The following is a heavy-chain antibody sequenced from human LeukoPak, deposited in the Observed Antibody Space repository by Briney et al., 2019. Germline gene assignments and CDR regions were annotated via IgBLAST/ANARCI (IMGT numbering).Heavy chain of an antibody. CDR1: GFTFSSYS. CDR3: AREPTSMGSDY. V-gene: IGHV3-21*01. J-gene: IGHJ4*02. CDR2: ISSSSSYI. Sequence: KSGGSLRLSCAASGFTFSSYSMNWVRQAPGKGLEWVSSISSSSSYIYYADSVKGRFTISRDNAKNSLYLQVNSLRADDAAVYYCAREPTSMGSDYWGQGTLVTVSS. D-gene: IGHD5-18*01.